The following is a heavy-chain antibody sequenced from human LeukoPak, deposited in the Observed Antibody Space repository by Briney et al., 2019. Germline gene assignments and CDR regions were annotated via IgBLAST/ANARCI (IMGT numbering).Heavy chain of an antibody. V-gene: IGHV4-39*07. Sequence: PSEALSLTCTVSGGSISSSSYYWGWIRQPPGKGLEWIGSIYYSGSTYYNPSLKSRVTISVDPSKNQFSLKLTSVTAADTAVYYCARVLGTGPGAFDIWGQGTMVTVSS. CDR1: GGSISSSSYY. CDR3: ARVLGTGPGAFDI. J-gene: IGHJ3*02. CDR2: IYYSGST. D-gene: IGHD3/OR15-3a*01.